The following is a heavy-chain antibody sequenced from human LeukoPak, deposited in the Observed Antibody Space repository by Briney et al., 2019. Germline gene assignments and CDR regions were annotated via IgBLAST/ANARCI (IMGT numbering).Heavy chain of an antibody. V-gene: IGHV3-48*02. D-gene: IGHD3-22*01. J-gene: IGHJ4*02. CDR2: ISSSSTI. CDR3: ARDSRGYDY. CDR1: GFTFSSYS. Sequence: PGGSLRLSCAASGFTFSSYSMNWVRQAPGKGLEWVSYISSSSTIYYADSVKGRFTISRDNAKNSLYLQMNSLRDEDTAVYYCARDSRGYDYWGQGTLVTVSS.